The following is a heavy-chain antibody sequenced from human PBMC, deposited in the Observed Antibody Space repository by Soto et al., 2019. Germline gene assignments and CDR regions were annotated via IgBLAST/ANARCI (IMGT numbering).Heavy chain of an antibody. V-gene: IGHV4-39*07. J-gene: IGHJ4*02. CDR3: ARIGASRAAFDY. CDR1: GGSISSDIHY. D-gene: IGHD6-13*01. CDR2: IYYSGNT. Sequence: SETLSLTCTVSGGSISSDIHYWGWIRQPPGKGLEWIGTIYYSGNTYYNPSLRSRVTISVDTSKNQFSLKLSSVTAADTAVYYCARIGASRAAFDYWGQGTLVTVSS.